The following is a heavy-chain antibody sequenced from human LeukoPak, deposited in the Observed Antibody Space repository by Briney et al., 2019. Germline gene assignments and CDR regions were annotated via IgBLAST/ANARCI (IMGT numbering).Heavy chain of an antibody. V-gene: IGHV3-48*01. D-gene: IGHD4-17*01. CDR2: ISSSSSTI. CDR3: ARDYGDYSSLYFDY. CDR1: GFAFSSYS. Sequence: GGSLRLSCAASGFAFSSYSMNWVRQAPGKGLEWVSYISSSSSTIYYADSVKGRFTIPRDNAKNSLYLQMNSLRAEDTAVYYCARDYGDYSSLYFDYWGQGTLVTVSS. J-gene: IGHJ4*02.